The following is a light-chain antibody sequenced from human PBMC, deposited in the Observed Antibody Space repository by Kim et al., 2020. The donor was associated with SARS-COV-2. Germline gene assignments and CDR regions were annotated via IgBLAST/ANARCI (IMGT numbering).Light chain of an antibody. CDR1: NIGSKS. CDR3: QVWDSSSDHPYV. V-gene: IGLV3-21*04. J-gene: IGLJ1*01. CDR2: YDS. Sequence: PGKTAGITGGGNNIGSKSVRWYQQKPGQAPVLVIYYDSDRPSGIPERFSGSNSGNTATLTISRVEAGDEADYYCQVWDSSSDHPYVFGTGTKVTVL.